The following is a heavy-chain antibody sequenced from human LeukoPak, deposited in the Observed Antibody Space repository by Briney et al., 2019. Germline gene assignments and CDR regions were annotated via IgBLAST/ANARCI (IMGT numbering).Heavy chain of an antibody. Sequence: GGSLRLSCAASGFTFSSYEMNWVRQAPGKGLEWASYITNSGSTIYYADSVKGRFTISRDNARDSLYLQMNSLRAEDTAVYYCARETYTSGYPFDDWGQGTLVTVPS. J-gene: IGHJ4*02. CDR3: ARETYTSGYPFDD. CDR2: ITNSGSTI. D-gene: IGHD5-18*01. CDR1: GFTFSSYE. V-gene: IGHV3-48*03.